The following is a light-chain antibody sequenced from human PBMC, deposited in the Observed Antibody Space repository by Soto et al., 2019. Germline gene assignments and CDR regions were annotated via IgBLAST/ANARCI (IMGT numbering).Light chain of an antibody. J-gene: IGKJ3*01. V-gene: IGKV3-15*01. CDR2: GAS. Sequence: EVVLTQSPATLSVSPGERATLSCRASQSVRNNLAWYQPKPGQGPRLLIPGASTRATGIPARFTGSAAETEFTLTISSLQSEDFAVYYCQQYNSWVPLFGPGTRLEIK. CDR1: QSVRNN. CDR3: QQYNSWVPL.